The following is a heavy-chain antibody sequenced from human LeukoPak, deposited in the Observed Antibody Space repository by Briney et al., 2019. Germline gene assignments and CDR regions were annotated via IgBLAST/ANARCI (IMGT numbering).Heavy chain of an antibody. CDR3: ARVGVAGKNYYYGMDV. Sequence: ASVKVSCKASGYTFTGYYMHWVRQATGQGLEWMGWMNPNSGNTGYAQKFQGRVTTTRNTSISTAYMELSSLRSEDTAVYYCARVGVAGKNYYYGMDVWGQGTTVTVSS. CDR1: GYTFTGYY. CDR2: MNPNSGNT. J-gene: IGHJ6*02. V-gene: IGHV1-8*02. D-gene: IGHD6-19*01.